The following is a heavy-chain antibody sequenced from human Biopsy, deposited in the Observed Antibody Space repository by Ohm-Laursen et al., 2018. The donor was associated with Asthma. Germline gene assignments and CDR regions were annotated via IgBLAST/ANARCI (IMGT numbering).Heavy chain of an antibody. CDR1: GFTFSSYA. D-gene: IGHD4-23*01. Sequence: SLRLSCTASGFTFSSYAMSWVRQAPGKGLEWVSSISSSGASTYYADSVKGRFTISRDNSKNTLYLQMNSLRAEDTAVYYCARGNHHLDYGGNSGAFYIWGQGTMVTVSS. J-gene: IGHJ3*02. CDR3: ARGNHHLDYGGNSGAFYI. CDR2: ISSSGAST. V-gene: IGHV3-23*01.